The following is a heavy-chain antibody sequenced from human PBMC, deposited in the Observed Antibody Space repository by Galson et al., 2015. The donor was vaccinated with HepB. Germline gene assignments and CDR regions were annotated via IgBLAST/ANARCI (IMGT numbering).Heavy chain of an antibody. J-gene: IGHJ4*02. CDR1: GFTFSSYA. D-gene: IGHD3-16*02. CDR2: ISGSGGST. Sequence: SLRLSCAASGFTFSSYAMCWVRQAPGKGLEWVSVISGSGGSTYYADSVKGRFTISRDNSNNTVSLQMNSLRAEDTAVYYCAKSDGFGGIIDFDYWGQGPLVTVSS. CDR3: AKSDGFGGIIDFDY. V-gene: IGHV3-23*01.